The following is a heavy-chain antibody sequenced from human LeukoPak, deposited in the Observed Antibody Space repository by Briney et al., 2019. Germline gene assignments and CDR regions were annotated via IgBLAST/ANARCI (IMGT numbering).Heavy chain of an antibody. D-gene: IGHD1-26*01. CDR1: GFTFSHYW. J-gene: IGHJ4*02. CDR2: IKEDGSEN. CDR3: ARSYGTGAARGYLDS. V-gene: IGHV3-7*03. Sequence: PGGSLRLSCAASGFTFSHYWMNWVRQAPGKGLEWVANIKEDGSENHYVDSVKGRFTISRDNAKNSLWLEMNSLGAEDTAVYYCARSYGTGAARGYLDSWGQGTLVTVS.